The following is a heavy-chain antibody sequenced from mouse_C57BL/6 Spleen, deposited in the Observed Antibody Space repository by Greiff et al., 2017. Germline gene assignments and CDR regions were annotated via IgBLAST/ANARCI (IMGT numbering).Heavy chain of an antibody. CDR1: GYTFTDYE. Sequence: QVQLQQSGAELVRPGASVTLSCKASGYTFTDYEMHWVKQTPVHGLEWIGAIDPETGGTAYNQKFKGKAILTADKSSSTAYMELRSLTSEDSAVYYCTRGGYYVLFDYWGQGTTLTVSS. J-gene: IGHJ2*01. D-gene: IGHD2-3*01. V-gene: IGHV1-15*01. CDR3: TRGGYYVLFDY. CDR2: IDPETGGT.